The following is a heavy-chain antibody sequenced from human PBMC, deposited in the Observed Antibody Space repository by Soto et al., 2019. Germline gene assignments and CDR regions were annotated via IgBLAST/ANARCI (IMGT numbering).Heavy chain of an antibody. CDR1: SYTFTMYG. D-gene: IGHD6-13*01. CDR2: ISTYNGNT. CDR3: ARSPYTNSWYYFDY. V-gene: IGHV1-18*01. J-gene: IGHJ4*02. Sequence: VQPVQSGAEVKKPGASVKVSCETSSYTFTMYGISWVRQAPEQGLEWMGWISTYNGNTNSAQKFQGRVTMTTDTSTSTAYMELRSLRSDDTAVYYCARSPYTNSWYYFDYWGQGTLVTVSS.